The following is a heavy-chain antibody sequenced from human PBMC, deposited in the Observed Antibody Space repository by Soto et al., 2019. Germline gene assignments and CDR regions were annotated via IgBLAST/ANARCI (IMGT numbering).Heavy chain of an antibody. D-gene: IGHD5-12*01. CDR3: ARDRGGYNDDAFDI. J-gene: IGHJ3*02. CDR2: IYTSGST. Sequence: PSETLSLTCTVSGGSISSYYWAWIRHPAWKGLEWIGRIYTSGSTNYNPSLKSRVTMSVDTSKNQFSLRLRSVTAADTAVYYCARDRGGYNDDAFDIWGQGTMVTVSS. V-gene: IGHV4-4*07. CDR1: GGSISSYY.